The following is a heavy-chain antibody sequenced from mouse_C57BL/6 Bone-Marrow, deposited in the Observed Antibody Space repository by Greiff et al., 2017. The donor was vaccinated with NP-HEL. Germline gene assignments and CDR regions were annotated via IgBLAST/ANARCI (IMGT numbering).Heavy chain of an antibody. J-gene: IGHJ4*01. CDR2: IWSGGST. Sequence: QVQLKESGPGLVQPSQSLSITCTVSGFSLTSSGVHWVRQSPGKGLEWLGVIWSGGSTDYNAAFISRLSISKDNSKSQVFFKMNSLQADDTAIYYCASLLLPLVDYWGQGTSVTVSS. V-gene: IGHV2-2*01. CDR3: ASLLLPLVDY. CDR1: GFSLTSSG. D-gene: IGHD1-1*01.